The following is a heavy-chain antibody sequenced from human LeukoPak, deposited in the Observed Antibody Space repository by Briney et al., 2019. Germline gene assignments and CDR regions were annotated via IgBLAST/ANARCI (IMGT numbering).Heavy chain of an antibody. V-gene: IGHV4-4*09. CDR2: IHTSGST. D-gene: IGHD3-16*01. Sequence: SETLSLTCTVSGGSISSYYWSWIRQPPGKGLEWIGYIHTSGSTNYNPSLKSRVTISVDASKNQFSLKLSSVTAADTAVYYCARAPGVRLGFDYWGQGTLVTVSS. CDR3: ARAPGVRLGFDY. CDR1: GGSISSYY. J-gene: IGHJ4*02.